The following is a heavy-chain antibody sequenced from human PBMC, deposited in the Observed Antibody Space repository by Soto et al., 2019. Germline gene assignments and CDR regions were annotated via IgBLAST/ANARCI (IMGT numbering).Heavy chain of an antibody. CDR3: ARKVESGYDY. J-gene: IGHJ4*02. CDR1: GDSISSSNW. V-gene: IGHV4-4*02. CDR2: IYHSGST. Sequence: TLSLKCAVSGDSISSSNWWSWVRQPPGKGLEWIGEIYHSGSTSYNPSLKGRLTISIDKSKNQFSLRLSSVTAADTAVYYCARKVESGYDYWGQGTLVTV. D-gene: IGHD3-3*01.